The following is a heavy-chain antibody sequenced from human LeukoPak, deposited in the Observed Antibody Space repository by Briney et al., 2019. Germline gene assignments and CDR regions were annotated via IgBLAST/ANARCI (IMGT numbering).Heavy chain of an antibody. D-gene: IGHD6-6*01. CDR1: GGSISSYY. CDR2: IYYSGST. Sequence: SETLSLTCTVSGGSISSYYWSWIRQPPGKGLEWIGYIYYSGSTNYNPSLKSRVTISVDMSKNQFSLKLSSVTAADTAVYYCARTTIAARRYMDVWGKGTTVTVSS. J-gene: IGHJ6*03. V-gene: IGHV4-59*01. CDR3: ARTTIAARRYMDV.